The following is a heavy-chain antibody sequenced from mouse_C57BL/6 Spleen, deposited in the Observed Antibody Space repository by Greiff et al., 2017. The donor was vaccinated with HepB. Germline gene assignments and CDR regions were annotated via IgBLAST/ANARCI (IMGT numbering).Heavy chain of an antibody. CDR3: ARQRYYGSSHWYFDV. D-gene: IGHD1-1*01. CDR1: GYTFTSYW. CDR2: IHPNSGST. J-gene: IGHJ1*03. V-gene: IGHV1-64*01. Sequence: QVQLQQPGAELVKPGASVKLSCKASGYTFTSYWMHWVKQRPGQGLEWIGMIHPNSGSTNYNEKFKSKATLTVDKSSSTAYMQLSSLTSEDSAVYYWARQRYYGSSHWYFDVWGTGTTVTVSS.